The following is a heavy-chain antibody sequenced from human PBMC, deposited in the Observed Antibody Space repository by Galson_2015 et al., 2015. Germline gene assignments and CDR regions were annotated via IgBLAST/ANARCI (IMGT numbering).Heavy chain of an antibody. D-gene: IGHD6-6*01. CDR2: ISYDGSNK. CDR3: ARDPSSSPPSEFDY. V-gene: IGHV3-30-3*01. J-gene: IGHJ4*02. CDR1: GFTFSSYA. Sequence: LRLSCAASGFTFSSYAMHWVRQAPGKGLEGVAVISYDGSNKYYADSVKGRFTISRDNSKNTLYLQMNSLRAEDTAVYYCARDPSSSPPSEFDYWGQGTLVTVSS.